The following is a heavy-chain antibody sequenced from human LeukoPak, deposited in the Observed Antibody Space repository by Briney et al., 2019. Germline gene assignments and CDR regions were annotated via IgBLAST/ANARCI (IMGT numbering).Heavy chain of an antibody. CDR3: ARVEEGCSGGSCYYFDY. V-gene: IGHV4-39*07. J-gene: IGHJ4*02. CDR1: GGSISSSSYY. CDR2: IYYSGST. D-gene: IGHD2-15*01. Sequence: PSETLSLTCTVSGGSISSSSYYWGWIRQPPGKGLEWIGSIYYSGSTYYNPSLKSRVTISVDTSKNQFSLKLSSVTAADTAVYYCARVEEGCSGGSCYYFDYWGQGTLVTVSS.